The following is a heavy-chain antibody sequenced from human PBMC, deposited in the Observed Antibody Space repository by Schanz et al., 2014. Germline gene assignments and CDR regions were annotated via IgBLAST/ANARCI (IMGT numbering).Heavy chain of an antibody. J-gene: IGHJ6*02. D-gene: IGHD5-12*01. CDR1: GFHFSNYD. Sequence: QVQLVESGGGVVQPGRSLRLSCAASGFHFSNYDIHWVRQAPGKGLEWVALIYYNGTNKYYADSVKGRFTISRDNSQNTLYLQMNTLRTEDTAVYYCAKELNRRGGQTNFYYYYGMDVWGQGTTVTVSS. CDR2: IYYNGTNK. V-gene: IGHV3-30*18. CDR3: AKELNRRGGQTNFYYYYGMDV.